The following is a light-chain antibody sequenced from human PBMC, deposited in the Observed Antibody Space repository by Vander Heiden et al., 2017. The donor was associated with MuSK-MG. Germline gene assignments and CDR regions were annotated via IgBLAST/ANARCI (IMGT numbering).Light chain of an antibody. CDR2: AAS. J-gene: IGKJ1*01. V-gene: IGKV1-39*01. CDR3: QQSDTTPRT. Sequence: DIQMTQSPSSLSASVGDRVTITCRASQCISSDLNWYQQKPGKAPKLLIYAASSLQSGVPSRFSGSGSGTDFTLTISSLQPEDFATYYCQQSDTTPRTFGQGTKVEIK. CDR1: QCISSD.